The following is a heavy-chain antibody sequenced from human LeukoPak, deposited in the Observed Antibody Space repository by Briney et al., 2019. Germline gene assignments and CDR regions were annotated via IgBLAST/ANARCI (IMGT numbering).Heavy chain of an antibody. J-gene: IGHJ4*02. CDR1: GYTFTSYD. V-gene: IGHV1-8*03. Sequence: GASVKVSCKASGYTFTSYDINWVRQATGQGLEWMGWMNPNSGNTGYAQKLQGRVTITRNTSISTAYMELSSLRSEDTAVYYCARGPYLRFLEWFAREISFDYWGQGTLVTVSS. CDR3: ARGPYLRFLEWFAREISFDY. D-gene: IGHD3-3*01. CDR2: MNPNSGNT.